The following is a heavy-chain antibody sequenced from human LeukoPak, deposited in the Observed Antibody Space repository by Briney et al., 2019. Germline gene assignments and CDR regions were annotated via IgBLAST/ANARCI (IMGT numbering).Heavy chain of an antibody. D-gene: IGHD4-17*01. V-gene: IGHV4-59*02. J-gene: IGHJ3*02. CDR2: ICYSGNV. Sequence: PSETLSLTCSVSGGSVNLYYWTWIRQSPGKALEWIGYICYSGNVYYNPSLKSRVTITLDTSKKQVSLRLSSVTAADTAVYFCERDFARNSGDYENDGFDIWGQGTMVTVS. CDR3: ERDFARNSGDYENDGFDI. CDR1: GGSVNLYY.